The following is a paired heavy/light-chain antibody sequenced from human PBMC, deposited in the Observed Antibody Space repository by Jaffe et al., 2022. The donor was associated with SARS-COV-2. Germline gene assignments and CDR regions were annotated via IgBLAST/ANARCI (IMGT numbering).Heavy chain of an antibody. V-gene: IGHV3-30-3*01. Sequence: QVQLVESGGGVVQPGRSLRLSCAASGFTFSSYAMHWVRQAPGKGLEWVAVISYDGSNKYYADSVKGRFTISRDNSKNTLYLQMNSLRAEDTAVYYCARDSTMIVVVPLSLGAFDIWGQGTMVTVSS. D-gene: IGHD3-22*01. J-gene: IGHJ3*02. CDR3: ARDSTMIVVVPLSLGAFDI. CDR2: ISYDGSNK. CDR1: GFTFSSYA.
Light chain of an antibody. CDR2: AAS. CDR1: QGISSY. Sequence: AIRMTQSPSSFSASTGDRVTITCRASQGISSYLAWYQQKPGKAPKLLIYAASTLQSGVPSRFSGSGSGTDFTLTISCLQSEDFATYYCQQYYSYPGTFGQGTKVEIK. V-gene: IGKV1-8*01. J-gene: IGKJ1*01. CDR3: QQYYSYPGT.